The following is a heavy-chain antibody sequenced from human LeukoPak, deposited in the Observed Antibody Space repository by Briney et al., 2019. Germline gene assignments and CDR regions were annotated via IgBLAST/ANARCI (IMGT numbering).Heavy chain of an antibody. Sequence: PSETLSLTCTVSGDSISNSRHYWSWIRQPAGKGLEWIGRIYPSGNTNYNPSLKSRVTISVDTSKNQFSLKLSSVTAADTAVYYCARDMYYDFWSGYSPSNWFDPWGQGTLVTVSS. V-gene: IGHV4-61*02. CDR3: ARDMYYDFWSGYSPSNWFDP. D-gene: IGHD3-3*01. J-gene: IGHJ5*02. CDR1: GDSISNSRHY. CDR2: IYPSGNT.